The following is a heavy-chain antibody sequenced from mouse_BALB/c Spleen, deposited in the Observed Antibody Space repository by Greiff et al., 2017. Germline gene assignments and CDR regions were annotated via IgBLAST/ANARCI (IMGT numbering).Heavy chain of an antibody. CDR3: ARGLYAMDY. CDR2: ISSGSSTI. D-gene: IGHD3-1*01. CDR1: GFTFSSFG. J-gene: IGHJ4*01. Sequence: DVKLVESGGGLVQPGGSRKLSCAASGFTFSSFGMHWVRQAPEKGLEWVAYISSGSSTIYYADTVKGRFTISRDNPKNTLFLQMTSLRSEDTAMYYCARGLYAMDYWGQGTSVTVSS. V-gene: IGHV5-17*02.